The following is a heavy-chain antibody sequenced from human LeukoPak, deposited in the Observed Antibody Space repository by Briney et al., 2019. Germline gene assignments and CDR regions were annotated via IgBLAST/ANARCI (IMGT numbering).Heavy chain of an antibody. CDR1: GGSISSGDYY. Sequence: SETLSLTCTVSGGSISSGDYYWSWIRQPPGKGLEWIGYIYYSGSTYYNPSLKSRVTISVDTSKNQFSLKLSSVTAADTAVYYCARGRDHYDSSGYYFDYWGQGTLVTVSS. D-gene: IGHD3-22*01. V-gene: IGHV4-30-4*08. CDR2: IYYSGST. CDR3: ARGRDHYDSSGYYFDY. J-gene: IGHJ4*02.